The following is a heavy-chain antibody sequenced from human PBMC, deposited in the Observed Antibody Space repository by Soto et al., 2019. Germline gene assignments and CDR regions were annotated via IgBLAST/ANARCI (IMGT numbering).Heavy chain of an antibody. CDR1: GYTFTSYA. J-gene: IGHJ5*02. D-gene: IGHD3-10*01. V-gene: IGHV1-3*01. CDR2: INAGNGNT. Sequence: ASVKVSCKASGYTFTSYAMHWVRQAPGQRLEWMGWINAGNGNTKYSQKFQGRVTITRDTSASTAYMELSSLRSEDTAVYYCARGHYYGSGTDWFDPWGQGTLVTVSS. CDR3: ARGHYYGSGTDWFDP.